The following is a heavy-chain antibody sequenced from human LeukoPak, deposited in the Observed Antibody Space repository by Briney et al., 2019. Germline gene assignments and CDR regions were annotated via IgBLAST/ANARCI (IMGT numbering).Heavy chain of an antibody. CDR2: IYPGDSDT. J-gene: IGHJ6*03. CDR3: ARLDPWGGYYYYYYMDV. V-gene: IGHV5-51*01. CDR1: GYSFTSYW. Sequence: PGESLKISCKGSGYSFTSYWIGWVRQMPGKGLEWMGIIYPGDSDTRYSPSFQGQVTISADKSISTAYLQWSSLKASDTAMYYCARLDPWGGYYYYYYMDVWGKGTTVTVSS. D-gene: IGHD7-27*01.